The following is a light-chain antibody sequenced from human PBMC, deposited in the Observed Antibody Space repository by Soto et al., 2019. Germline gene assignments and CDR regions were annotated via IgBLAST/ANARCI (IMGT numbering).Light chain of an antibody. Sequence: QSVLTQPPSASGTPGQRVTISCSGSSSNIGSNYVYWYQQLPGTAPKLLIYRNNQRPSGVPDRFSGSKSGTSASLAISGLRPEDEADYYCAAWDDSLMVFGGGTKLTVL. CDR3: AAWDDSLMV. CDR1: SSNIGSNY. J-gene: IGLJ3*02. CDR2: RNN. V-gene: IGLV1-47*01.